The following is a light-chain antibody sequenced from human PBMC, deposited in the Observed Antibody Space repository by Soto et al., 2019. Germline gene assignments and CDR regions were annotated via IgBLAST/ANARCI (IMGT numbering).Light chain of an antibody. CDR3: QQRTNWPWT. Sequence: EIVLTQSPDTLSLSPGERATLYCRASQRVGNYFAWYQQKPGQTPRLLIFDTSRRATGIPARFSGSGSGTDFALTISSLEPEDSAVYYCQQRTNWPWTFGQGTKVEIK. CDR2: DTS. V-gene: IGKV3-11*01. J-gene: IGKJ1*01. CDR1: QRVGNY.